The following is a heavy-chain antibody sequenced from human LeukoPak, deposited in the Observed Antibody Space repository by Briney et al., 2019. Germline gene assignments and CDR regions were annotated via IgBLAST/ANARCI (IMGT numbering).Heavy chain of an antibody. D-gene: IGHD2-8*01. CDR3: ARATHRIMVY. J-gene: IGHJ4*02. Sequence: ASVKVSCKASGYTFTGYCMHWVRQAPGQGLEWMGIINPSGGSTSYAQKFQGRVTMTRDMSTSTVYMELSSLRSEDTAVYYCARATHRIMVYWGQGTLVTVSS. V-gene: IGHV1-46*01. CDR1: GYTFTGYC. CDR2: INPSGGST.